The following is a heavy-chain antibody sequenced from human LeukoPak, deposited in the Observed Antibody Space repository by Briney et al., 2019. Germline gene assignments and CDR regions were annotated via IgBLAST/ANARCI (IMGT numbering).Heavy chain of an antibody. CDR1: GFTCSSCW. CDR3: ARTQLANYYYYYMDV. Sequence: PGGSLRLSCAASGFTCSSCWMSWVRQAPGKGLEWVANIKQDGSEKYYVDSVKGRFTISRDNAKNSLYLQMNSLRAEDTAVYYCARTQLANYYYYYMDVWGKGTTVTVSS. CDR2: IKQDGSEK. J-gene: IGHJ6*03. V-gene: IGHV3-7*01. D-gene: IGHD6-13*01.